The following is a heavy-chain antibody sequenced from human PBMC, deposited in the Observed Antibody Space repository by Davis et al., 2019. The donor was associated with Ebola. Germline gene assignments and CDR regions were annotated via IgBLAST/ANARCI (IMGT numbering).Heavy chain of an antibody. CDR1: GGSISSSDYY. Sequence: SETLSLTCTVSGGSISSSDYYWGWIRQPPGKELEWIGTIFYTGTTYYKPSLLSRVTISADTSKNQFSLKLSSVTAADTAVYYCARRVKYLYENSAVGYFDYWGQGTLVTVSS. CDR3: ARRVKYLYENSAVGYFDY. J-gene: IGHJ4*02. CDR2: IFYTGTT. D-gene: IGHD5/OR15-5a*01. V-gene: IGHV4-39*01.